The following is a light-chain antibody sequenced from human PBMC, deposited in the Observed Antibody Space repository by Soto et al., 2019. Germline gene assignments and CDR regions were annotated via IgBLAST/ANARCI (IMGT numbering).Light chain of an antibody. J-gene: IGKJ2*01. V-gene: IGKV3-15*01. CDR1: QSISDT. CDR2: ETS. Sequence: EIVMTQSPATLSVSPGGRATLSCRASQSISDTLAWYQQKPGQAPRLLIYETSTRATGIPARFSGSGSGTEFTLTISSLQFEDFAVYYCQQYNDWPPYTFGQGTKLEIK. CDR3: QQYNDWPPYT.